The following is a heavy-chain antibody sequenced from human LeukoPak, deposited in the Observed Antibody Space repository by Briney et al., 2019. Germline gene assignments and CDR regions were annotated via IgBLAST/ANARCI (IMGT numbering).Heavy chain of an antibody. CDR3: AREAGYCSSTNCYSWFDP. V-gene: IGHV4-59*01. CDR2: IYYSGST. Sequence: SETLSLTCTVSGGSISSYYWSWIRQPPGKGLEWIGYIYYSGSTNYNPSLKSRVTMSVDTSKNQFFLKLSSVTAADTAVYYCAREAGYCSSTNCYSWFDPWGQGTLVTVSS. J-gene: IGHJ5*02. CDR1: GGSISSYY. D-gene: IGHD2-2*01.